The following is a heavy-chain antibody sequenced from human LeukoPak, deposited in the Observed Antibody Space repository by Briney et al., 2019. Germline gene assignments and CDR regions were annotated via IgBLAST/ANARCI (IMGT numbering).Heavy chain of an antibody. CDR1: GGSISSYH. Sequence: SETLSLTCTVSGGSISSYHWSWIRQPPGKGLEWIGYIYYSGSTNYNPSLKSRVTISVDTSKNQFSLKLSSVTAADTAVYYCASGPFDILTGGPDAFDIWGQGTMVTVSS. D-gene: IGHD3-9*01. J-gene: IGHJ3*02. V-gene: IGHV4-59*01. CDR3: ASGPFDILTGGPDAFDI. CDR2: IYYSGST.